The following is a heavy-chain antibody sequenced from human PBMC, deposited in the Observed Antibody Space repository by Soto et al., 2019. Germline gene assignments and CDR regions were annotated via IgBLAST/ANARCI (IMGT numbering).Heavy chain of an antibody. V-gene: IGHV4-59*08. J-gene: IGHJ4*02. CDR3: ARRYGPGFDY. CDR1: GGSISRYY. CDR2: IYYSGST. D-gene: IGHD4-17*01. Sequence: SETLSLTCTVSGGSISRYYWSWIRQRPGKGLEWIGYIYYSGSTNYNPSLKSRVTISVDTSKNQFSLKLSSVTAADTAVYYCARRYGPGFDYWGQGTLVTVS.